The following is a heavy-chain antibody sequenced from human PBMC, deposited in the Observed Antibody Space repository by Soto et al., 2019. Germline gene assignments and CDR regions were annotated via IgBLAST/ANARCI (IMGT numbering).Heavy chain of an antibody. CDR1: GGSFSGYY. D-gene: IGHD6-19*01. Sequence: QVQLQQWGAGLLKPSETLSLTCAVYGGSFSGYYWSWIRQPPGKGLEWIGEINHSGSTNYNPSLKSRVNISVDTSKNQFSLKQSSVTAADTAVYYCARSRPSSVWFRGAFDYWGQGTLVTVAS. CDR2: INHSGST. V-gene: IGHV4-34*01. J-gene: IGHJ4*02. CDR3: ARSRPSSVWFRGAFDY.